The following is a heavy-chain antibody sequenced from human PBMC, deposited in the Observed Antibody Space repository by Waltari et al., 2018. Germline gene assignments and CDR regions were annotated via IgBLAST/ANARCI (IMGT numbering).Heavy chain of an antibody. D-gene: IGHD3-10*01. CDR1: GGSISSSSYY. CDR3: ARLDYGSGSA. J-gene: IGHJ5*02. Sequence: QLQLQESGPGLVKPSETLSLTCTVSGGSISSSSYYWGWIRQPPGKGLEWIGSIYYSGSTYYNPALKSRVTISVDTSKNQFSLKRSSVTAADTAVYYCARLDYGSGSAWGQGTLVTVSS. V-gene: IGHV4-39*01. CDR2: IYYSGST.